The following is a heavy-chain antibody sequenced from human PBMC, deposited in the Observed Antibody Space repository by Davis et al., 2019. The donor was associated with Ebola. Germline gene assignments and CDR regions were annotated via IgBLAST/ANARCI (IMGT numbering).Heavy chain of an antibody. J-gene: IGHJ6*04. Sequence: GESLKISCAASGFTVTSNYMSWVRQAPGKGLECVSLIYTGGTTYYADSVKGRFTISRDNSKNTLYLQMNSLRAEDTAVYYCAREGLLWFGELLALSYGMDVWGKGTTVTVSS. D-gene: IGHD3-10*01. V-gene: IGHV3-66*01. CDR2: IYTGGTT. CDR3: AREGLLWFGELLALSYGMDV. CDR1: GFTVTSNY.